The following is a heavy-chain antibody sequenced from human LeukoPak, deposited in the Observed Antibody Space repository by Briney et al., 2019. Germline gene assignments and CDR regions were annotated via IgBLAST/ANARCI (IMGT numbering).Heavy chain of an antibody. D-gene: IGHD3-22*01. CDR2: MYYRGST. Sequence: SETLSLTCTVSGGSISSSSHYWGWIRQPPGKGLEWIGSMYYRGSTYHNPSLKSRVTISVDTSKNQFSLKLSSVTAADTAVYYCARQRYFNYDSSGSKTGGAFDIWGQGTMVTVSS. CDR3: ARQRYFNYDSSGSKTGGAFDI. V-gene: IGHV4-39*01. J-gene: IGHJ3*02. CDR1: GGSISSSSHY.